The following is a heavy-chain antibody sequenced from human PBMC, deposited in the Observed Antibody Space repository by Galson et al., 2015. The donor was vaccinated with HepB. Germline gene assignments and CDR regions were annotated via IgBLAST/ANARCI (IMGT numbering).Heavy chain of an antibody. V-gene: IGHV1-18*01. CDR2: SSGYNGDT. CDR1: GYTFTDYG. CDR3: ARDGDYGGGS. D-gene: IGHD4-23*01. Sequence: SVKVSCKASGYTFTDYGINWVRQAPGQGFEWMGWSSGYNGDTIYAQSLQGRIIMTTDTSTSTAYMELIRLGSDDTAVYYCARDGDYGGGSWGQGTLVIVSS. J-gene: IGHJ5*02.